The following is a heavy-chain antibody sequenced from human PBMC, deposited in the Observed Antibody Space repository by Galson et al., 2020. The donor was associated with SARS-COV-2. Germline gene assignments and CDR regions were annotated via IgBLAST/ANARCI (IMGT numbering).Heavy chain of an antibody. V-gene: IGHV1-2*02. D-gene: IGHD3-10*01. CDR3: GRVPLFYYGSGSYSDY. CDR2: VNPISGGT. Sequence: ASAQVSCKASGYRFTDFYIHWVRQAPGQGLEWMGWVNPISGGTNYAQKFQGRVTMTRDTSITTAYMDLSRLTSDDTAVYYCGRVPLFYYGSGSYSDYWGQGTLVTVSS. J-gene: IGHJ4*02. CDR1: GYRFTDFY.